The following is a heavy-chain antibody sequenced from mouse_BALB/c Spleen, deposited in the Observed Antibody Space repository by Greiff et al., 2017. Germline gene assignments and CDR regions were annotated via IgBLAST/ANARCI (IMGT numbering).Heavy chain of an antibody. J-gene: IGHJ3*01. V-gene: IGHV1-18*01. CDR2: INPNNGGT. CDR3: ASFYYGSSSFAY. CDR1: GYTFTDYN. D-gene: IGHD1-1*01. Sequence: EVKLVESGPELVKPGASVKIPCKASGYTFTDYNMDWVKQSHGKSLEWIGDINPNNGGTIYNQKFKGKATLTVDKSSSTAYMELRSLTSEDTAVYYCASFYYGSSSFAYGGQGTLVTVSA.